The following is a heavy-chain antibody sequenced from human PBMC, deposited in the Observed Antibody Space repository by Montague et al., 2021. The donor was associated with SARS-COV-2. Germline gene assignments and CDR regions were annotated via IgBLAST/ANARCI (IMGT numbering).Heavy chain of an antibody. Sequence: PALVTPTQTLTLTCTFSGFSLSTSGMYVSWIRQPPGKALEWLALIDWDDDKYYGTSLKTRLTISKDTSKNQVVLTMTNMDPVDTATYYCARMMYDILTGYYIGFDYWGQGTLVTVSS. V-gene: IGHV2-70*01. D-gene: IGHD3-9*01. J-gene: IGHJ4*02. CDR2: IDWDDDK. CDR1: GFSLSTSGMY. CDR3: ARMMYDILTGYYIGFDY.